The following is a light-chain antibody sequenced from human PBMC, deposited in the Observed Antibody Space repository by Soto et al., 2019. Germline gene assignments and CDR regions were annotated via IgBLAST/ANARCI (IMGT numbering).Light chain of an antibody. CDR3: QRYNSYSRT. CDR1: QSISSW. CDR2: KAS. J-gene: IGKJ1*01. Sequence: DIQMTQSTSTLSASVGDRVTITCRASQSISSWLAWYQQKPGKAPKLRIYKASSLESGVPSRFSGSGSGTELPLTISSLQPDDCAIYYCQRYNSYSRTFGQGTKVEIQ. V-gene: IGKV1-5*03.